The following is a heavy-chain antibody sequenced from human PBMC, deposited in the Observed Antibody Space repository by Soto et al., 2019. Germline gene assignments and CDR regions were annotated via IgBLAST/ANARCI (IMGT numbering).Heavy chain of an antibody. Sequence: QVQLVQSGAEVKKPGASVKVSCKASGYTFTDYGITWVRQASGQGLEWLGWISTFNGNTNYAQKLQGRVTMTTDTSTRKAYMEMRSLRSDDTAMYYCARGGDTASYDYWGQGTLVTVSS. CDR3: ARGGDTASYDY. D-gene: IGHD5-18*01. CDR2: ISTFNGNT. CDR1: GYTFTDYG. J-gene: IGHJ4*02. V-gene: IGHV1-18*01.